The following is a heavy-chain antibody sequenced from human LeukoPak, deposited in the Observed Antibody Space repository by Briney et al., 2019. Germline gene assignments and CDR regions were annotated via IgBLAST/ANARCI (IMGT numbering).Heavy chain of an antibody. CDR3: AKPCRSGLSPFDAFDI. D-gene: IGHD6-19*01. Sequence: GGSLRLSCGASGFTFNRYWMSWVRQAPGKGLEWVSANSGSGDSTYYADSVKGRFTISRDNSKNTLYLQMNSLRTEDTAVYYCAKPCRSGLSPFDAFDIWGQGTMVTVSS. V-gene: IGHV3-23*01. J-gene: IGHJ3*02. CDR1: GFTFNRYW. CDR2: NSGSGDST.